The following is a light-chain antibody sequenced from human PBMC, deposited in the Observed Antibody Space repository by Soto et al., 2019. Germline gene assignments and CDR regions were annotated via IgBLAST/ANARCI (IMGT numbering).Light chain of an antibody. CDR2: EVS. Sequence: QSALTQPPSASGSPGQSVTISCTGTSSDVGGYNYVSWYQQHPGKAPQLTIYEVSKRPSGVPDRFSGSKSGNTASLTVSGLQAEDEADYYCSSYAGSNNFVFGTGTKVTVL. CDR1: SSDVGGYNY. CDR3: SSYAGSNNFV. V-gene: IGLV2-8*01. J-gene: IGLJ1*01.